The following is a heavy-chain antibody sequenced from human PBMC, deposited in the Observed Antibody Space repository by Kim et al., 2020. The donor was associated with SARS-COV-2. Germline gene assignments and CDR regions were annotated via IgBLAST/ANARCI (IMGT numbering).Heavy chain of an antibody. CDR2: IRSKAYGGKI. J-gene: IGHJ4*02. CDR3: TRGGEWSLKD. D-gene: IGHD3-3*01. Sequence: GGSLRLSCIASGLSFGDYALSWVRQAPGKGLEWVGFIRSKAYGGKIEYAASMTGRFTNSRVDYKSITDLEMNSLKTEDTAVYYCTRGGEWSLKDWGQGTLVTVS. V-gene: IGHV3-49*04. CDR1: GLSFGDYA.